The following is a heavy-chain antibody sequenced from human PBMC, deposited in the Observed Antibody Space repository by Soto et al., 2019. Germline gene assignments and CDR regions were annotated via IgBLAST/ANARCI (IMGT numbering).Heavy chain of an antibody. V-gene: IGHV3-48*01. CDR3: ARDRGYYDFWSPPVKRAH. Sequence: GGSLRLSCAASGFTFSSYSMNWVRQAPGKGLEWVSYISSSSSTIYYADSVKGRFTISRDNAKNSLYLQMNSLRAEDTAVYYCARDRGYYDFWSPPVKRAHRGQGTLVTVS. J-gene: IGHJ4*02. D-gene: IGHD3-3*01. CDR2: ISSSSSTI. CDR1: GFTFSSYS.